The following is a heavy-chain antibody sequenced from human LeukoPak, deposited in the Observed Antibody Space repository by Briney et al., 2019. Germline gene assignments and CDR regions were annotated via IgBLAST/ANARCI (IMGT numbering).Heavy chain of an antibody. J-gene: IGHJ3*02. CDR3: ATSERVRGAYAFDI. Sequence: SETLSLTCTVSGGSISSYYWSWIRQPAGKGLEWIGRIYTSGSTNYNPSLKSRVTMSVDTSKNQFSLKLSSVTAADAAVYYCATSERVRGAYAFDIWGQGTMVTVSS. CDR1: GGSISSYY. V-gene: IGHV4-4*07. D-gene: IGHD3-10*01. CDR2: IYTSGST.